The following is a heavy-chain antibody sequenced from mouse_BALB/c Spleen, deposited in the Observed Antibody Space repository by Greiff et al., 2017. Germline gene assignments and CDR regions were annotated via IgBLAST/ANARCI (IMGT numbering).Heavy chain of an antibody. J-gene: IGHJ3*01. V-gene: IGHV1S81*02. CDR1: GYTFTSYY. D-gene: IGHD1-1*01. Sequence: QVHVKQSGAELVKPGASVKLSCKASGYTFTSYYMYWVKQRPGQGLEWIGGINPSNGGTNFNEKFKSKATLTVDKSSSTAYMQLSSLTSEDSAVYYCTRYYGSSYAWFAYWGQGTLVTVSA. CDR3: TRYYGSSYAWFAY. CDR2: INPSNGGT.